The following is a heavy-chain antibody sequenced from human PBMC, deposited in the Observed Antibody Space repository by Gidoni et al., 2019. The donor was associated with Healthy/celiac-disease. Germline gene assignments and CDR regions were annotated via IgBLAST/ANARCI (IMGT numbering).Heavy chain of an antibody. Sequence: EMQLLESGGGLVQPGWSLILSCAASGFTFSSYAMIWVRQAPGKGLEWGSAISGSGGSTYYADSVKGRFTISRDNSKNTLYLQMNSLRAEDTAVYYCAKANYSSSWYSWFDPWGQGTLVTVSS. CDR2: ISGSGGST. CDR1: GFTFSSYA. CDR3: AKANYSSSWYSWFDP. V-gene: IGHV3-23*01. D-gene: IGHD6-13*01. J-gene: IGHJ5*02.